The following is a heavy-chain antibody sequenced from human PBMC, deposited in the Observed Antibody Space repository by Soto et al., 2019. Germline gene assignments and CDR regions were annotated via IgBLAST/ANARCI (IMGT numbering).Heavy chain of an antibody. CDR2: ISSSSGST. CDR3: TKPPSIKSGFDY. V-gene: IGHV3-23*04. D-gene: IGHD1-20*01. CDR1: GFSFRGYG. Sequence: EVQLVESGGGLVQPGGSLRLSCAASGFSFRGYGLTWVRQAPGKGLEWVSAISSSSGSTFYADSVKGRFIISRDNSKNTLYLQMNSLRVEDTAVYYCTKPPSIKSGFDYWGQGTLVAVSS. J-gene: IGHJ4*02.